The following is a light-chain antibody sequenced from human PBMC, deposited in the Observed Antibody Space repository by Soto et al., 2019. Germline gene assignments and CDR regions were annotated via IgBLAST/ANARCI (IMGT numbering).Light chain of an antibody. CDR3: SSDAGVSNYVV. CDR1: SNDVGTYNL. V-gene: IGLV2-23*01. CDR2: EGS. Sequence: QSVLTQPASVSGSPGQSITISCTGTSNDVGTYNLVSWYQQHPDKAPKLMIYEGSKRPSGVSNRFSGSKSGNTASLTISGLQPHDEADYYCSSDAGVSNYVVFGGGTKRAVL. J-gene: IGLJ2*01.